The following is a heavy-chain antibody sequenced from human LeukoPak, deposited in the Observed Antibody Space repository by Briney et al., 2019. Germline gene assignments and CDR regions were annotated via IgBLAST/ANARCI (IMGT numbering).Heavy chain of an antibody. CDR1: GFTFSTYN. D-gene: IGHD2-15*01. Sequence: GGSLRLSCAASGFTFSTYNMDWVRQAPGKGLEWISYISGRGEAIFYADSVQGRFTISRDNAKNSIYLQMNGLTAEDTAVYYCARTYGSGSLDYGGQGTLVTVSS. J-gene: IGHJ4*02. CDR3: ARTYGSGSLDY. V-gene: IGHV3-48*01. CDR2: ISGRGEAI.